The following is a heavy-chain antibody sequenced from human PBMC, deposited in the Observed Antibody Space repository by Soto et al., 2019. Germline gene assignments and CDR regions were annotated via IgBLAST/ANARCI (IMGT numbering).Heavy chain of an antibody. CDR1: GFTFSSYA. CDR2: ISYDGSNK. V-gene: IGHV3-30-3*01. J-gene: IGHJ1*01. D-gene: IGHD3-10*01. CDR3: ARDRITMRGAAVY. Sequence: QVQLVESGGGVVQPGRSLRLSCAASGFTFSSYAMHWVRQAPGKGLEWVAVISYDGSNKYYADSVKGRFTISRDNSKNTLYLQINSLRAEDTAVYYCARDRITMRGAAVYWGQGTLVTVSS.